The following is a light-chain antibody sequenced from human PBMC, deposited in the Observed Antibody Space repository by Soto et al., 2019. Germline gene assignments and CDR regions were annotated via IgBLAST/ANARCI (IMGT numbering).Light chain of an antibody. CDR3: QSYDSSLSAYV. CDR1: TSNIGAGYN. J-gene: IGLJ1*01. V-gene: IGLV1-40*01. CDR2: ANN. Sequence: QSVLTQPPSVSWAPGQRGSISCTGSTSNIGAGYNVHWYQQFPGTAPKLLIYANNNRPSGVPDRFSGSKSGTSASLAITGLQAEDEADYHCQSYDSSLSAYVFGSGTKVTVL.